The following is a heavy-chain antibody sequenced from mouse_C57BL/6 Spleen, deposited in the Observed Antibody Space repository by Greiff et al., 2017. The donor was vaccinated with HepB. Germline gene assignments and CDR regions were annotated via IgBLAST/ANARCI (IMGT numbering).Heavy chain of an antibody. J-gene: IGHJ3*01. V-gene: IGHV14-1*01. Sequence: EVQLQQSGAELVRPGASVKLSCTASGFNIKDYYMHWVKQRPEQGLEWIGRIDPEDGETEYAPKFQGKATMTADTSSNTAYLQLSSLTSEDTAVYYCTTGELLWLGRWFAYWGQGTLVTVSA. CDR3: TTGELLWLGRWFAY. CDR2: IDPEDGET. D-gene: IGHD2-2*01. CDR1: GFNIKDYY.